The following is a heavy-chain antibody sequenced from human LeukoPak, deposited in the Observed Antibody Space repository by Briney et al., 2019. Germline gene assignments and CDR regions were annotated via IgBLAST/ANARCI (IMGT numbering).Heavy chain of an antibody. Sequence: GGSLRLSCAASGFTFSSYGMHWVRQAPGKGLEWVAFIRYDGSNKYYADSVKGRFTISRDNSKNTLYLQMNSLRAGDSAVYYCAKTYSSSSSYYYYYYMDVWGKGTTVTVSS. CDR1: GFTFSSYG. CDR2: IRYDGSNK. D-gene: IGHD6-6*01. V-gene: IGHV3-30*02. CDR3: AKTYSSSSSYYYYYYMDV. J-gene: IGHJ6*03.